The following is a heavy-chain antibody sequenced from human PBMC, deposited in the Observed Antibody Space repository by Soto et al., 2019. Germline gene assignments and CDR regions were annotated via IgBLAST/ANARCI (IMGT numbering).Heavy chain of an antibody. CDR3: ARDRYGSGSYVVFDF. CDR2: VYYSGTT. CDR1: GGALSGADHY. V-gene: IGHV4-30-4*01. Sequence: SETLSLTCTVSGGALSGADHYWSWIRQNPGKGLEWIGHVYYSGTTYYNPSLRSRIAISVDTSKNQFSLKMNSVTASDTAMYYCARDRYGSGSYVVFDFWGRGNLVTVSS. J-gene: IGHJ4*02. D-gene: IGHD3-10*01.